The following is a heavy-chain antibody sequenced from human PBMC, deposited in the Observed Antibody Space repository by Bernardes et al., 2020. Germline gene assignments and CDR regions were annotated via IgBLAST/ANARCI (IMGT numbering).Heavy chain of an antibody. J-gene: IGHJ6*03. V-gene: IGHV4-59*01. CDR1: GGSISSYY. CDR2: IYYSGST. Sequence: SETLYVTCTVSGGSISSYYWSWIRQPPGKGLEWIGYIYYSGSTNYNPSLKSRVTISVDTSKNQFSLKLSSVTAADTAVYYCARAAHSGSYYPYYYYYMDGWGKGTTVTVSS. D-gene: IGHD1-26*01. CDR3: ARAAHSGSYYPYYYYYMDG.